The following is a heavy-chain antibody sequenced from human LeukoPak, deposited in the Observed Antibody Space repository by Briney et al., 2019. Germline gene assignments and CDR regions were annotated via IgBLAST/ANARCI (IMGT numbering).Heavy chain of an antibody. CDR2: IYHSGST. CDR3: ARADYGDPYYFDY. CDR1: DYSISSGYY. V-gene: IGHV4-38-2*01. J-gene: IGHJ4*02. Sequence: PSETLSLTCAVSDYSISSGYYWGWIRQPPGKGLEWIGSIYHSGSTYYNPSLKSRVTISVDTSKNQFSLELSSVTAADTAVYYCARADYGDPYYFDYWGQGTLVTVSS. D-gene: IGHD4-17*01.